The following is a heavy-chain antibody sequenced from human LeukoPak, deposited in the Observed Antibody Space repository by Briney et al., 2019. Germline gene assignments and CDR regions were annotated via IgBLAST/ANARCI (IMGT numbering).Heavy chain of an antibody. J-gene: IGHJ4*02. CDR1: GYTFSTYG. V-gene: IGHV1-18*01. CDR2: ISPYNGNT. CDR3: ARAPYYDRSGERTYDY. Sequence: GASVKVSCKASGYTFSTYGISWVRQAPGQGLEWVGWISPYNGNTNSAQNLQGRVTMTRDTSTSTAYMELRSLRSDDTAVYYCARAPYYDRSGERTYDYWGQGTLVTVSS. D-gene: IGHD3-22*01.